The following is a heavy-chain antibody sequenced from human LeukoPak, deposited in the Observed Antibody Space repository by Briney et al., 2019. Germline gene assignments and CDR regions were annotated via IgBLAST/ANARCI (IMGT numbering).Heavy chain of an antibody. CDR2: IFHTGST. CDR3: ACLTTADAFDI. CDR1: GYSISSGYY. V-gene: IGHV4-38-2*02. D-gene: IGHD3-22*01. Sequence: SETLSLTCTVSGYSISSGYYWAWIRQPPGKGLEWIGSIFHTGSTYHNPSLKSRVTISVDTSKNQFSLKLNSVTAADTAVYYCACLTTADAFDIWGQGTMVTVSS. J-gene: IGHJ3*02.